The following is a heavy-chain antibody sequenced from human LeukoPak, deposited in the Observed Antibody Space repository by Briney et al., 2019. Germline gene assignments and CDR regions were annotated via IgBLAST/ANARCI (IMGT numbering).Heavy chain of an antibody. D-gene: IGHD3-10*01. CDR3: ARASFLDDFDS. CDR1: GGSFRGYY. CDR2: INHSGST. Sequence: PSETLSLTCAVYGGSFRGYYWSWLRQPPGKGLEWIGEINHSGSTNYNPSLKSRVTISVDTSKNQFSLKLSYVTAADTAVYYCARASFLDDFDSQGQGTMVTVSS. J-gene: IGHJ3*02. V-gene: IGHV4-34*01.